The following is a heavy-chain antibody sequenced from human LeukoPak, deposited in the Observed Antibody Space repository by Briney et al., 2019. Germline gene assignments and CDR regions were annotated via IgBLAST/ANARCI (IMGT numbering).Heavy chain of an antibody. CDR2: IYTSGST. V-gene: IGHV4-4*07. J-gene: IGHJ5*02. CDR3: ARGQPYSKPKNWFDP. Sequence: SETLSLTCTVSGGSISISSSYWSWIRQPAGKGLEWIGRIYTSGSTNYNPSLKSRVTMSVDTSKNQFSLKLSSVTAADTAVYYCARGQPYSKPKNWFDPWGQGTLVTVSS. D-gene: IGHD4-4*01. CDR1: GGSISISSSY.